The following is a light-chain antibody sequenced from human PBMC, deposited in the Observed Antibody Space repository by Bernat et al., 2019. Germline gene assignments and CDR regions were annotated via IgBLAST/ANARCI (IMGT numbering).Light chain of an antibody. J-gene: IGLJ2*01. V-gene: IGLV1-40*01. CDR3: QSYDSSPSGQV. Sequence: QSVLTQPPSVSGAPGQRVTISCTGSSSNIGAGYDVHWYQQLPGTAPKLLIYGNSKRPSGVPDRFSGSKSGTSASLAITGLQAEDEADYYCQSYDSSPSGQVFGGGTKLTVL. CDR1: SSNIGAGYD. CDR2: GNS.